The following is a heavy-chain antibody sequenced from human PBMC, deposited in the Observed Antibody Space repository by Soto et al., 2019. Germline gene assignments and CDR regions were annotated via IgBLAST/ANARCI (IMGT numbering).Heavy chain of an antibody. V-gene: IGHV1-18*04. Sequence: ASVKISCKASGYTFTSYGISWVRQAPGQGLEWMGWISAYNGNTNYAQKLQGRVTMTTDTSTSTAYMELRSLRSDDTAVYYCARELDSSGSYPFDYWGQGTLVTVPQ. CDR3: ARELDSSGSYPFDY. D-gene: IGHD3-22*01. CDR1: GYTFTSYG. J-gene: IGHJ4*02. CDR2: ISAYNGNT.